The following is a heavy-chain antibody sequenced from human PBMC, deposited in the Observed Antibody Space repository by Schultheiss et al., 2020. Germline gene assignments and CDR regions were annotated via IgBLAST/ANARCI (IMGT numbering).Heavy chain of an antibody. Sequence: ASVKVSCKASGGTFSSYAISWVRQAPGQGLEWMGWINPNSGGTNYAQKFQGRVTMTRDTSISTAYMELSRLRSDDTAVYYCAQQQVHYDSSGYYYWGQGTLVTVSS. CDR3: AQQQVHYDSSGYYY. J-gene: IGHJ4*02. CDR1: GGTFSSYA. CDR2: INPNSGGT. V-gene: IGHV1-2*02. D-gene: IGHD3-22*01.